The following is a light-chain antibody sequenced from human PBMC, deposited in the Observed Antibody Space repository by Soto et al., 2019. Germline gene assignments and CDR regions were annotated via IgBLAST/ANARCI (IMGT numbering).Light chain of an antibody. CDR3: QQYNNLPFT. Sequence: DIQMTQSPSSLSASVVDRVTITCRASQDITNYLNWYQQKPGKAPKLLIYDASNLETGVPSRFTGGGSGTDFTFTITNLQPEDIATYYCQQYNNLPFTFGPGTKVDIK. CDR2: DAS. CDR1: QDITNY. J-gene: IGKJ3*01. V-gene: IGKV1-33*01.